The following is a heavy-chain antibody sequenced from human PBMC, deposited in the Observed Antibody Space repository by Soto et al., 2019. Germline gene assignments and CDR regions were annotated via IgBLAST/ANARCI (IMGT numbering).Heavy chain of an antibody. CDR3: TRDAGPDSSSWSSGFDY. J-gene: IGHJ4*02. CDR1: VDSITTYY. D-gene: IGHD6-13*01. V-gene: IGHV4-59*01. Sequence: SETLSLTCTVSVDSITTYYWSWIRQPAGKGLEWIWYIYNSGSTNYNPSLQSRFTISVETSKNQFSLKLSSVTAADTAVYYCTRDAGPDSSSWSSGFDYWGQGTLVTVSS. CDR2: IYNSGST.